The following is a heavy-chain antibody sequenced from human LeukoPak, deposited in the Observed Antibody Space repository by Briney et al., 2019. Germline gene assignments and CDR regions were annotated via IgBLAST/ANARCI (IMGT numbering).Heavy chain of an antibody. V-gene: IGHV1-69*13. Sequence: SVKVSCKASGGTFSSYAISWVRQAPGQGLEWMGGIIPIFGTANYAQKFQGRVTITADESTSTAYMELSSLRSEDTAVYYCARAGVLRFLDDVWGSYRYAGFDYWGQGTLVTISS. D-gene: IGHD3-16*02. J-gene: IGHJ4*02. CDR1: GGTFSSYA. CDR2: IIPIFGTA. CDR3: ARAGVLRFLDDVWGSYRYAGFDY.